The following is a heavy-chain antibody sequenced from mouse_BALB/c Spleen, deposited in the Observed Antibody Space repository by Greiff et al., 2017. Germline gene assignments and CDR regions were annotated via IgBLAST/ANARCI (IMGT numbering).Heavy chain of an antibody. D-gene: IGHD2-4*01. V-gene: IGHV1-69*02. Sequence: QVQLQQPGAELVRPGASVKLSCKASGYTFTSYWINWVKQRPGQGLEWIGNIYPSDSYTNYNQKFKDKATLTVDKSSSTAYMQLSSPTSEDSAVYYCTRDYDGAMDYWGQGTSVTVSS. J-gene: IGHJ4*01. CDR2: IYPSDSYT. CDR3: TRDYDGAMDY. CDR1: GYTFTSYW.